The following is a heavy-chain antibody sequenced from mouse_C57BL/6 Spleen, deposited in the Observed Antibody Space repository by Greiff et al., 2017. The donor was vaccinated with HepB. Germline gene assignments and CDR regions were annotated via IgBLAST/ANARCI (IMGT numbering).Heavy chain of an antibody. CDR2: IDPSDSYT. J-gene: IGHJ1*03. CDR3: ARREAAYYSNYWYFDV. V-gene: IGHV1-69*01. Sequence: QVQLQQPGAELVMPGASVKLSCKASGYTFTSYWMHWVKQRPGQGLEWIGEIDPSDSYTNYNQKFKGKSTLTVDKSSSTAYMQLSSLKSEDSAVYYCARREAAYYSNYWYFDVWGTGTTVTVSA. CDR1: GYTFTSYW. D-gene: IGHD2-5*01.